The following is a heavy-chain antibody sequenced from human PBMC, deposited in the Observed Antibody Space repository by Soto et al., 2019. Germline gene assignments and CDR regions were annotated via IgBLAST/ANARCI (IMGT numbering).Heavy chain of an antibody. J-gene: IGHJ6*02. CDR1: GYTFTGYY. CDR2: INPNSGGT. Sequence: ASVKVSCKASGYTFTGYYMHWVRQAPGQGLEWMGWINPNSGGTNYAQKFQGWVTMTRDTSISTAYMELSRLRSDDTAVYYCARDLNCSGGSCYEHRYYYYGMDVWGQGNTVTVSS. V-gene: IGHV1-2*04. CDR3: ARDLNCSGGSCYEHRYYYYGMDV. D-gene: IGHD2-15*01.